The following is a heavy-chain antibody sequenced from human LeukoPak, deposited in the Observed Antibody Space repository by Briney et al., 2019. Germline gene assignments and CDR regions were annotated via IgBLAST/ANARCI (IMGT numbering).Heavy chain of an antibody. D-gene: IGHD3-22*01. Sequence: SETMSLTCTVSGCTISSGGSYRSWIRQNQGKSLEWIGYIYSSGNTYYNPSLKSRVTISVDTFKNQFSLKLSSVTAADTAVYYCARDTYYYDRREVWYFDLWGRGTLVTVSS. CDR1: GCTISSGGSY. J-gene: IGHJ2*01. V-gene: IGHV4-31*03. CDR3: ARDTYYYDRREVWYFDL. CDR2: IYSSGNT.